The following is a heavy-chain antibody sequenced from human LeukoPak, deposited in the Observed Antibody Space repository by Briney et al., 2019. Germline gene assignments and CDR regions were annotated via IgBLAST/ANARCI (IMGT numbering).Heavy chain of an antibody. J-gene: IGHJ4*02. D-gene: IGHD3-22*01. V-gene: IGHV1-46*01. CDR1: GYTFTSYY. CDR2: INPSGGST. Sequence: ASVKVSCKASGYTFTSYYMHWVRQAPGQGLEWMGIINPSGGSTSYAQKFQGRVTMTRDTSTSTVYMELSSLRSDDTAVYYCARDYSYYYDSSGYWGGYYFDYWGQGTLVTVSS. CDR3: ARDYSYYYDSSGYWGGYYFDY.